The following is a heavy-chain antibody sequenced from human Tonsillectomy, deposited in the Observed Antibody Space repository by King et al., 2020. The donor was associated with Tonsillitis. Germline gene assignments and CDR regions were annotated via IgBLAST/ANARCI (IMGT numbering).Heavy chain of an antibody. CDR1: GYTFTGYY. Sequence: QLVQSGAEVKKPGASVKFSCRASGYTFTGYYMHWVRQAPGQGLEWMGWINPYSGGTNFAQKFQGRVTMTMDTSISTAYMELSRLRSDDTAVYYCARGITTLGYWGQGTLITVSS. V-gene: IGHV1-2*02. D-gene: IGHD3-16*01. CDR2: INPYSGGT. CDR3: ARGITTLGY. J-gene: IGHJ4*02.